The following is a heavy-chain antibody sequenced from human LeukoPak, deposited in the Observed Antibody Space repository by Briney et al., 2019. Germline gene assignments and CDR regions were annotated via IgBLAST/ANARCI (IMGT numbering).Heavy chain of an antibody. CDR1: GFTFSSYA. D-gene: IGHD6-19*01. CDR3: ANAVDSAFDI. CDR2: ISGSGGST. Sequence: SGGSLRLSCADSGFTFSSYAMSWVRQAPGKGLEWVSAISGSGGSTYYADSVKGRFTISRDNSKNTLYLQMNSLRAEDRAVYYCANAVDSAFDIWGQGTMVTVSS. J-gene: IGHJ3*02. V-gene: IGHV3-23*01.